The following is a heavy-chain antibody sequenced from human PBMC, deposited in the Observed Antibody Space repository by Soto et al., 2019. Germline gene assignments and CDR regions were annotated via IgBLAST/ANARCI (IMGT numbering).Heavy chain of an antibody. V-gene: IGHV3-23*01. Sequence: GGSLRLSCAASGFTFSSYAMSWVRQAPGKGLEWVSAISGSGVSTYYADSVKGRFTISRDNSKNTLYLQMNSLRAEDTAVYYCARLGSDGNLDYWGQRTLVTVSS. J-gene: IGHJ4*02. CDR3: ARLGSDGNLDY. CDR1: GFTFSSYA. D-gene: IGHD3-16*01. CDR2: ISGSGVST.